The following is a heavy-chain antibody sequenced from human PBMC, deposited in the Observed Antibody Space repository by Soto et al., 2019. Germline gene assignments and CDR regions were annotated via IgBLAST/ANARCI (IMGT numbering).Heavy chain of an antibody. J-gene: IGHJ6*02. V-gene: IGHV1-69*13. CDR1: GGTFSSYA. Sequence: SVKVSCKASGGTFSSYAISWVRQAPGQGLEWMGGIIPIFGTANYAQKFQGRVTITADESTSTAYMELSSPRSEDTAVYYCARDRGDIVVVPAAMRPYYYYGMDVWGQGTTVTVSS. D-gene: IGHD2-2*01. CDR2: IIPIFGTA. CDR3: ARDRGDIVVVPAAMRPYYYYGMDV.